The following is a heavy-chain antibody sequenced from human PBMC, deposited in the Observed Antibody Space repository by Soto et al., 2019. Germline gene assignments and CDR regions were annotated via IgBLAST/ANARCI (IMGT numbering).Heavy chain of an antibody. Sequence: QVPLVQSGAEVKKPGASVKVSCKASGYTFTGYYMHWVRQAPGQGLEWMGWINPNSGGTNYAQKFQGRVTMTRDTSISTAYMELSWLRSDDTAVYYCARDYGGVDTAMAGWFDPWGQGTLVTVSS. D-gene: IGHD5-18*01. CDR3: ARDYGGVDTAMAGWFDP. V-gene: IGHV1-2*02. J-gene: IGHJ5*02. CDR1: GYTFTGYY. CDR2: INPNSGGT.